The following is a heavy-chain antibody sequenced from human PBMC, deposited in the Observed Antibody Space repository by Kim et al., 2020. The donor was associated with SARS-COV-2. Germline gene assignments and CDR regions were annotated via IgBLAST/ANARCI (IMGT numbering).Heavy chain of an antibody. V-gene: IGHV3-7*01. D-gene: IGHD3-3*01. CDR1: GFTFSSYW. Sequence: GGSLRLSCAASGFTFSSYWMSWVRQAPGKGLEWVANIKQDGSEKYYVDSVKGRFTISRDNAKNSLYLQMNSLRAEDTAVYYCARDQDTIFGVVTHYFDYWGQGTLVTVSS. CDR3: ARDQDTIFGVVTHYFDY. J-gene: IGHJ4*02. CDR2: IKQDGSEK.